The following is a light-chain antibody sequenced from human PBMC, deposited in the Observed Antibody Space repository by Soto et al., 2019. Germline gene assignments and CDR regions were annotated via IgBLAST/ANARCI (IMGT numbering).Light chain of an antibody. CDR1: SSDVGSYNL. Sequence: QSVLTQPASVSGSPGQSITISCTGTSSDVGSYNLVSWYQQHPGKAPKLMIYEGSKRPSGVSNRFSGSKSGNTASLTISGLQAEDDADYYCCSYAGSSTLNVVFGGGTKLTVL. J-gene: IGLJ2*01. CDR2: EGS. V-gene: IGLV2-23*01. CDR3: CSYAGSSTLNVV.